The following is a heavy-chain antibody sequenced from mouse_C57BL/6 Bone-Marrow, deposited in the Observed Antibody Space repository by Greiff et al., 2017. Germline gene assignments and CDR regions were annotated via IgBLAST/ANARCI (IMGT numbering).Heavy chain of an antibody. CDR2: IDPEDGET. D-gene: IGHD1-1*01. CDR1: GFNIKDYY. J-gene: IGHJ1*03. CDR3: ASTVVAMRTYWYFDV. V-gene: IGHV14-2*01. Sequence: VQLKESGAELVKPGASVKLSCTASGFNIKDYYMHWVKQRTEQGLEWIGRIDPEDGETKYAPKFQGKATITADTSSNTAYLQLSSLTSEDTAVYYCASTVVAMRTYWYFDVWGTGTTVTVSS.